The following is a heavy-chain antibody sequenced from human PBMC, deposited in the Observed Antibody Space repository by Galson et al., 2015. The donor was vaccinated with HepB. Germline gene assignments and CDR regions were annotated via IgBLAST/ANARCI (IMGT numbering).Heavy chain of an antibody. D-gene: IGHD3-22*01. J-gene: IGHJ4*02. V-gene: IGHV3-15*01. CDR3: TTFLYYDEDY. CDR1: GFTFSSYA. Sequence: SLRLSCAASGFTFSSYAMSWVRQAPGKGLEWVGRIKSKTDGGTTDYAAHVKVRFTISRDDSKNTLYLRMNSLKNEDTAVYYCTTFLYYDEDYWGQGTLVTVSS. CDR2: IKSKTDGGTT.